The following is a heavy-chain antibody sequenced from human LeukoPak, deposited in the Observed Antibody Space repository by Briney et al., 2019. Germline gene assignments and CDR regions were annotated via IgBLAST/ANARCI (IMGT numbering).Heavy chain of an antibody. Sequence: ASVKVSCKASGYTFTGYYMHWVRQAPGQGLEWMGWINPNSGGTSYAQKFQGRVTMTRDTSISTAYMELSRLRSDDTAVYYCARAAIRGVGSMDVWGQGTTVTVSS. J-gene: IGHJ6*02. CDR1: GYTFTGYY. CDR2: INPNSGGT. CDR3: ARAAIRGVGSMDV. D-gene: IGHD2-8*02. V-gene: IGHV1-2*02.